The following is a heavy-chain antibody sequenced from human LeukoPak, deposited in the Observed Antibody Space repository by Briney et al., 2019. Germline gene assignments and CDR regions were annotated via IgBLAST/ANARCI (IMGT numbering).Heavy chain of an antibody. Sequence: SETLSLTCAVYGGSFSGYYWSWIRPPPGKGLEWIGEINHSGSTNYNPSLKRRVTISVDTSKNQFSLKLSSVTAADTAVYYCARGPDYGDSDSPCDYWGQGTLVTVSS. V-gene: IGHV4-34*01. CDR3: ARGPDYGDSDSPCDY. CDR2: INHSGST. J-gene: IGHJ4*02. D-gene: IGHD4-17*01. CDR1: GGSFSGYY.